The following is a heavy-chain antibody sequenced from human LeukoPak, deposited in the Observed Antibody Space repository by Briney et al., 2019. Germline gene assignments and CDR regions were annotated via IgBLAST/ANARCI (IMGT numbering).Heavy chain of an antibody. J-gene: IGHJ4*02. CDR3: ARGNRNYADY. V-gene: IGHV4-61*02. CDR1: GGSISSSSYY. Sequence: PSQTLSLTCTVAGGSISSSSYYWTWIRQPAGKGLEWIGRIYPNGYTNYNPSLKSRVTISVDTSENQFSLKLGSVTAADTAVYYCARGNRNYADYWGQGTLVTVSS. CDR2: IYPNGYT.